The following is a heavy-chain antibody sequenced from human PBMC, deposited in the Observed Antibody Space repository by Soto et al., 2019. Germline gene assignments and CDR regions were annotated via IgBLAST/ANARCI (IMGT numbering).Heavy chain of an antibody. J-gene: IGHJ4*02. CDR2: ISYDGSHK. Sequence: QVQLVESGGGVVQPGRSLRLSCATSGFTFNTFAMHWVRQAPGNGLEWLAVISYDGSHKYYADSVKGRIIISRDNSKNTLYLQMKALRGEDTAVYYCARDRADGLRSFDWLCLDYWGQGTLVTVSS. V-gene: IGHV3-30-3*01. CDR1: GFTFNTFA. D-gene: IGHD3-9*01. CDR3: ARDRADGLRSFDWLCLDY.